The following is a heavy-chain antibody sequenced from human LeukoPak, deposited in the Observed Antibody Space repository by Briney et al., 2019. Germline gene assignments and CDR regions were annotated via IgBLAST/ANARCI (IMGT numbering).Heavy chain of an antibody. Sequence: GGSLRLSCAASGFIFTDYYMSWVRQAPGKGLEWVSFIDSGSTSTKYADSVKGRFTISRDNAKNSLSLQMNSLRAEDTAVYYCARWVSGWDVWGQGTTVTVSS. CDR2: IDSGSTST. CDR1: GFIFTDYY. V-gene: IGHV3-11*03. J-gene: IGHJ6*02. CDR3: ARWVSGWDV.